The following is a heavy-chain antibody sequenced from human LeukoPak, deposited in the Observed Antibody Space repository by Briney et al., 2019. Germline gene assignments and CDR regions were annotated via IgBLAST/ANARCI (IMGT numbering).Heavy chain of an antibody. CDR1: GAGGTFSSYS. J-gene: IGHJ4*02. D-gene: IGHD5-18*01. CDR3: ARFSVGGYRSFDY. CDR2: IIPIFGTA. V-gene: IGHV1-69*01. Sequence: GASVKVSCKASGAGGTFSSYSISWVRQAPGQGLEWMGGIIPIFGTANYAQKFQGRVTITADESTSTAYMELSSLRSEDTAVYYCARFSVGGYRSFDYWGQGTLVTVSS.